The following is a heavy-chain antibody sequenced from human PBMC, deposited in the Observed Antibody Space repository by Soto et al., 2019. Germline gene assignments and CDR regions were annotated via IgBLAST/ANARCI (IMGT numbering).Heavy chain of an antibody. J-gene: IGHJ4*02. CDR2: VHMYEKA. D-gene: IGHD4-17*01. V-gene: IGHV4-39*07. CDR1: GDSISRSSHY. CDR3: ARAMTTVTTLDY. Sequence: PSETLSLTCSVSGDSISRSSHYWAWIRQPPGKGLEWIGSVHMYEKAYYNPSLKSRVTISVDTSKNQFSLNLNSVTAADTAVYYCARAMTTVTTLDYWGQGTLVTVS.